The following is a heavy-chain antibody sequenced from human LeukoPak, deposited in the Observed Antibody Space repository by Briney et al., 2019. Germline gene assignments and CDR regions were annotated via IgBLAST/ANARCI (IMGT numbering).Heavy chain of an antibody. Sequence: GRSLRLSCAASGFTFSSYAMHWVRQAPGKGLEWVAVISYDGSNKYYADSVKGRFTISGDNSKNTLYLQMNSLRAEDTAVYYCARVVAGTVEGYYYGMDVWGQGTTVTVSS. CDR1: GFTFSSYA. J-gene: IGHJ6*02. D-gene: IGHD6-19*01. CDR2: ISYDGSNK. CDR3: ARVVAGTVEGYYYGMDV. V-gene: IGHV3-30-3*01.